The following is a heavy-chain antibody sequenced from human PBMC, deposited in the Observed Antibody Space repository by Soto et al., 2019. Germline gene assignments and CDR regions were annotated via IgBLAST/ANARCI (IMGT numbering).Heavy chain of an antibody. V-gene: IGHV4-34*01. Sequence: SETLSLTCAVYGGSFSGYYWSWIRQPPGKGLEWIGEINHSGSTNYNPSLKSRVTISVDTSKNQFSLKLSSVTAADTAVYYCAKDRNYYDSRNWFDPWGQGTLVT. J-gene: IGHJ5*02. CDR2: INHSGST. D-gene: IGHD3-22*01. CDR3: AKDRNYYDSRNWFDP. CDR1: GGSFSGYY.